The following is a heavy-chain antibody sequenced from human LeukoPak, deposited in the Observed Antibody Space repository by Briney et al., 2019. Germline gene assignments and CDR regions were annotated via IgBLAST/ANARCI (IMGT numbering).Heavy chain of an antibody. CDR1: GFTVSSNY. CDR3: AAKYGSGSYDY. J-gene: IGHJ4*02. Sequence: PGGSLRLSCAASGFTVSSNYMSWVRQAPGKGLEWVSVIYSGGSTYYADSVKGRFTISRDNSRNTLSLQISSLRAEDTAVYYCAAKYGSGSYDYWGQGTLVTVSS. V-gene: IGHV3-66*01. D-gene: IGHD3-10*01. CDR2: IYSGGST.